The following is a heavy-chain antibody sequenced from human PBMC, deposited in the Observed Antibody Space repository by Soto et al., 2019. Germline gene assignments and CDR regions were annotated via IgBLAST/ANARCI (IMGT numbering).Heavy chain of an antibody. J-gene: IGHJ4*02. CDR1: RFPFIRYS. CDR2: ISGSGGST. V-gene: IGHV3-23*01. CDR3: AKDGSGSYYPPYYFDY. D-gene: IGHD3-10*01. Sequence: SAGSLRPSCAASRFPFIRYSMNWVRQAPGKGLEWVSAISGSGGSTYYADSVKGRFTISRDNSKNTLYLQMNSLRAEDTAVYYCAKDGSGSYYPPYYFDYWGQGTRVTVSA.